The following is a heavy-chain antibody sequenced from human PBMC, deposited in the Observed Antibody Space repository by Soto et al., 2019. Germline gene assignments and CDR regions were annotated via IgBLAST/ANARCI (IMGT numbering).Heavy chain of an antibody. J-gene: IGHJ6*04. V-gene: IGHV3-48*01. Sequence: GGSLSLSCAASGFTFSSYSMNWVRQAPGKGLEWVSYISSSSSTIYYADSVKGRFTISRDNAKNSLYLQMNSLRAEDTAVYYCARDRGIVVVPAAMDVWGKGTTVTVSS. CDR1: GFTFSSYS. D-gene: IGHD2-2*01. CDR2: ISSSSSTI. CDR3: ARDRGIVVVPAAMDV.